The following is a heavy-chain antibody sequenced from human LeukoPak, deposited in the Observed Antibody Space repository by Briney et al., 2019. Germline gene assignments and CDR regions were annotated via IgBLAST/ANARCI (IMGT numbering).Heavy chain of an antibody. CDR1: GYTFTGYY. Sequence: ASVKVSCKASGYTFTGYYMHWVRQAPGQGLEWMGWINPNSGGTNYAQKFQGRVTMTRDTSISTAYLDLSRLRSDDTAVYYCARDLVQWELLGPGAFDYWGQGTLVTVSS. V-gene: IGHV1-2*02. J-gene: IGHJ4*02. D-gene: IGHD1-26*01. CDR2: INPNSGGT. CDR3: ARDLVQWELLGPGAFDY.